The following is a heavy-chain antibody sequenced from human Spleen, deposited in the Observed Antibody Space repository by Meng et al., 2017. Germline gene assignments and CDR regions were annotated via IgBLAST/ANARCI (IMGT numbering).Heavy chain of an antibody. CDR3: ARIWYTAAAGDY. D-gene: IGHD6-13*01. J-gene: IGHJ4*02. Sequence: GESLKISCAASGFTVSHNYMSWVRQAPGKGLEWVSVIYSGGNTYYADSVKGRFTISRDNAKSSLYLQMNSLRAEDTAVYYCARIWYTAAAGDYWGQGTLVTVSS. CDR2: IYSGGNT. V-gene: IGHV3-66*01. CDR1: GFTVSHNY.